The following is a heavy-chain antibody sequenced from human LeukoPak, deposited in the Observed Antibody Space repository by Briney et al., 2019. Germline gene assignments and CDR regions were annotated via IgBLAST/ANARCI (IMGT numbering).Heavy chain of an antibody. CDR1: GFTFSSYG. D-gene: IGHD3-10*01. J-gene: IGHJ4*02. CDR3: AKDLVRRHYYGSGSPIDY. CDR2: IRYDGSNK. V-gene: IGHV3-30*02. Sequence: GGSLRLSCAASGFTFSSYGMHWVRQAPGKGLEWVAFIRYDGSNKYYADSVKGRFTISRDNSKNTLYLQMNSLRAEDTAVYYCAKDLVRRHYYGSGSPIDYWGQGTLVTVSS.